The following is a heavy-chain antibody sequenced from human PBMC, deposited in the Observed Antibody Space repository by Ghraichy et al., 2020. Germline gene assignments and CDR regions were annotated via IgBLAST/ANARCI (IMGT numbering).Heavy chain of an antibody. CDR3: ARSTSTAFDY. V-gene: IGHV4-39*01. CDR2: IYYNGIT. CDR1: GGSVSSSRYY. J-gene: IGHJ4*02. Sequence: SETLSLTCTVFGGSVSSSRYYWGWIRQPPGKGLEWIGNIYYNGITYYNPSLESRVTISIDTSQNQFSLKLSSVTATDTAVYDCARSTSTAFDYWGQGTPVTVSS. D-gene: IGHD1-1*01.